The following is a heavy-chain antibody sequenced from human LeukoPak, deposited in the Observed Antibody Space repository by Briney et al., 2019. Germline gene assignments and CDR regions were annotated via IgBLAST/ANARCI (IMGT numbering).Heavy chain of an antibody. CDR1: GGSFSGYY. Sequence: KASETLSLTFAVYGGSFSGYYWSWIRQPPGKGLEWIGEINHSGSTNYNPSLKSRVTISVDTSKNQFSLKLRSMIAADTAVYYCASFRTDEAAFDYWGQGTLVTVSS. J-gene: IGHJ4*02. D-gene: IGHD3/OR15-3a*01. CDR2: INHSGST. CDR3: ASFRTDEAAFDY. V-gene: IGHV4-34*01.